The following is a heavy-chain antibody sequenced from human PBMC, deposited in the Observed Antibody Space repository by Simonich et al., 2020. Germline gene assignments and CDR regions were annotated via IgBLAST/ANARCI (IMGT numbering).Heavy chain of an antibody. V-gene: IGHV3-48*01. Sequence: EVQLVESGGGLVQPGGSLRLSCAASGFTFSSYSVNWVRQAPGKGLEWVSYISSSSSTIYEEDLVKGRFTISRDNAKNSLYLQMNSLRAEDTAVYYCARDSSYYAFDIWGQGTMVTVSS. CDR2: ISSSSSTI. D-gene: IGHD5-12*01. CDR3: ARDSSYYAFDI. CDR1: GFTFSSYS. J-gene: IGHJ3*02.